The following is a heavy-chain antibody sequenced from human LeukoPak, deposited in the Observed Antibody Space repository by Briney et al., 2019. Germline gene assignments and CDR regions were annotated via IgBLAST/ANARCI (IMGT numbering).Heavy chain of an antibody. V-gene: IGHV4-59*01. CDR3: ARESETAFDY. CDR2: IYYSGST. J-gene: IGHJ4*02. D-gene: IGHD5-18*01. CDR1: CCSISSYY. Sequence: SETLSLTCTVSCCSISSYYWSWIRQPPGKGLEWIGYIYYSGSTNYNPSPKSRVTISVDTSKNQFSLKLSSVTAADTAVYYCARESETAFDYWGQGTLVTVSS.